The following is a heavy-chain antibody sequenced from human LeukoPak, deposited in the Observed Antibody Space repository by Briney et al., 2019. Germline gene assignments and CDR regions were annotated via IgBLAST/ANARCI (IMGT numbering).Heavy chain of an antibody. D-gene: IGHD3-3*01. CDR1: GGSVTSNYYY. J-gene: IGHJ4*02. Sequence: KPSETLSLTCTVSGGSVTSNYYYSGWIRQHPGKGLEWIGSFYYTGSTYYNPSLKSRVTISVDTSKNQFSLKLSSVTAADTAVYYCARADFWSGYWAYWGQGTLVTVSS. CDR3: ARADFWSGYWAY. CDR2: FYYTGST. V-gene: IGHV4-39*07.